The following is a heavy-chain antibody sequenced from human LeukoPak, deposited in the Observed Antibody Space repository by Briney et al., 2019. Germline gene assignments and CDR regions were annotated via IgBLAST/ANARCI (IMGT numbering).Heavy chain of an antibody. CDR3: ARLTLRSGSYFDY. J-gene: IGHJ4*02. CDR1: GGSISSYY. CDR2: IYYSGST. D-gene: IGHD1-26*01. Sequence: SETLSLTCTVSGGSISSYYWSWIRQPPGKGLELIGYIYYSGSTNYNPSLKSRVTISVDTSKNQFSLKLSSVTAADTAVYYCARLTLRSGSYFDYWGQGTLVTVSS. V-gene: IGHV4-59*01.